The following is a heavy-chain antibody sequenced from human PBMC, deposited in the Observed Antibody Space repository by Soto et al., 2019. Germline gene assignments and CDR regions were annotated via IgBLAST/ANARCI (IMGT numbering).Heavy chain of an antibody. Sequence: QVQLVESGGGVVQPGRSLRLSCAASGFTFRSYAMHWVRQAPGKGLECVAVISYDGSNKFYRDYVKGRFTISRDNSKNTLYLQINNLRYEDTAVYYCARGDREDIAVVVGVRPGEYGVDVWGQGTTVTVSS. D-gene: IGHD2-15*01. CDR2: ISYDGSNK. CDR3: ARGDREDIAVVVGVRPGEYGVDV. J-gene: IGHJ6*02. CDR1: GFTFRSYA. V-gene: IGHV3-30-3*01.